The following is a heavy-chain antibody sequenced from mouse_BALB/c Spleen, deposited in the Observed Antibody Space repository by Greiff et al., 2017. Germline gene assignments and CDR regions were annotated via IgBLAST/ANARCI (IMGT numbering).Heavy chain of an antibody. V-gene: IGHV5-15*02. CDR2: ISNLAYSI. Sequence: EVKVVESGGGLVQPGGSRKLSCAASGFTFSDYGMAWVRQAPGKGPEWVAFISNLAYSIYYADTVTGRFTISRENAKNTLYLEMSSLRSEDTAMYYCARDRTTAWYFDVWGAGTTVTVSS. CDR3: ARDRTTAWYFDV. D-gene: IGHD1-2*01. J-gene: IGHJ1*01. CDR1: GFTFSDYG.